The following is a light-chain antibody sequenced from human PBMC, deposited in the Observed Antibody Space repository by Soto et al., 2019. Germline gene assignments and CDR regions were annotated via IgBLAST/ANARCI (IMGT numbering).Light chain of an antibody. CDR1: SSDVGGYNY. V-gene: IGLV2-11*01. Sequence: QPVLTQPHSVSGSPGQSVTISCTGTSSDVGGYNYVSWYQQHPGKAPKLMIYDVSKRPSGVPDRFSGSKSGNTASLTISGLQAEDEADYYCCSYAGSYVFGTGTKLTVL. J-gene: IGLJ1*01. CDR2: DVS. CDR3: CSYAGSYV.